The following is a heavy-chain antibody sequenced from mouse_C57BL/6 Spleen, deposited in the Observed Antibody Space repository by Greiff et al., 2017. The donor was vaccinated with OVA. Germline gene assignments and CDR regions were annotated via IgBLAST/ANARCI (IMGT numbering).Heavy chain of an antibody. CDR3: ARRDYYGFAY. CDR1: GYTFTSYW. CDR2: IHPNSGST. J-gene: IGHJ3*01. Sequence: VSMQQPVAELVKPGPSFKLSCKASGYTFTSYWMHWVKQRPGQGLEWIGMIHPNSGSTNYNEKFKSKATLTVDKSSSTAYMQLSSLTSEDSAVYYCARRDYYGFAYWGQGTLVTVSA. V-gene: IGHV1-64*01. D-gene: IGHD1-1*01.